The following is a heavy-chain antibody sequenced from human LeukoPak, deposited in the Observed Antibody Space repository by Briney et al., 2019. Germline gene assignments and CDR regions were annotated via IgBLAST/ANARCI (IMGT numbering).Heavy chain of an antibody. V-gene: IGHV4-59*12. D-gene: IGHD2-15*01. CDR1: GGSIDTYY. CDR3: ARDRDVDDFDS. J-gene: IGHJ4*01. Sequence: SETLSLTCTVSGGSIDTYYWNWIRQPPGKGLEWIGYVFHTGSTYYNPSLKSRVTTSIDTSKNQLSLNLKSVTAADTAVYYCARDRDVDDFDSWGHGTLVTVSS. CDR2: VFHTGST.